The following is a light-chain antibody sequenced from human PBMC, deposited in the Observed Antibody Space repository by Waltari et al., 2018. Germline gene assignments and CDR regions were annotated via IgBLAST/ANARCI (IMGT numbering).Light chain of an antibody. V-gene: IGKV1-39*01. CDR1: QSISIY. CDR2: AAS. J-gene: IGKJ2*03. CDR3: QQSYIAPYS. Sequence: DIHMTQSPSSLSASVGDRVTLTCRARQSISIYVRWCHHKPEKAPRLLVYAASSSQGGAPTRCSGSGSGTDSTITSSSLQPEDPGSYYCQQSYIAPYSFGQGTKVEIK.